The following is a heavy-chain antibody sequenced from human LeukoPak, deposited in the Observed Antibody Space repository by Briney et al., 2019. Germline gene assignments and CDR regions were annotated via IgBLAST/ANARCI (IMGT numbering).Heavy chain of an antibody. CDR1: GYTFTGYY. CDR2: INPNSGGT. Sequence: GASVKVSCKASGYTFTGYYMHWVRQAPGQGLEWMGWINPNSGGTNYAQKFQGRVTMTRDTSISTAYMELSRLRSDDTAVYYCAREDIVVVPAAMGVHAFDIWGQGTMVTVSS. D-gene: IGHD2-2*01. J-gene: IGHJ3*02. CDR3: AREDIVVVPAAMGVHAFDI. V-gene: IGHV1-2*02.